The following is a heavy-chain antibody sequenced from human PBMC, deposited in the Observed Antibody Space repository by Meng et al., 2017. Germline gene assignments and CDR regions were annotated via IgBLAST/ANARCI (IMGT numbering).Heavy chain of an antibody. CDR2: ISYDGSNK. V-gene: IGHV3-30*01. CDR1: GFTFSSYA. J-gene: IGHJ4*02. Sequence: QVQLVGSGGGVVQPGRSLRLSCAASGFTFSSYAMHWVRQAPGKGLEWVAVISYDGSNKYYADSVKGRFTISRDNSKNTLYLQMNSLRAEDTAVYYCARSSGYLDYWGQGTLVTVSS. CDR3: ARSSGYLDY. D-gene: IGHD6-19*01.